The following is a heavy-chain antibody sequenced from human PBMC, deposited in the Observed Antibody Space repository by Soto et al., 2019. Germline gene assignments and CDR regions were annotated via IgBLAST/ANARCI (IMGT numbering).Heavy chain of an antibody. CDR2: IHHSGST. CDR1: NGSVSNSNW. V-gene: IGHV4-4*02. CDR3: ARVLRVTLLREGIMESYYMDV. Sequence: VQLQESGPGLVKPSGTLSLTCGVSNGSVSNSNWWSWVRQAPGKGLEWIGEIHHSGSTNFNPSLKSRVSISIDKSKPHFSLTLNSVTAADSAVYFCARVLRVTLLREGIMESYYMDVWGKGTTVTVAS. D-gene: IGHD3-16*01. J-gene: IGHJ6*03.